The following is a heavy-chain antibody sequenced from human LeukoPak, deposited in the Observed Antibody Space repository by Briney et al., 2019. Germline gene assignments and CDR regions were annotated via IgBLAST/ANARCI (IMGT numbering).Heavy chain of an antibody. CDR2: IWYDGSNK. CDR3: AKDQAAYGDYDFDY. D-gene: IGHD4-17*01. V-gene: IGHV3-30*02. CDR1: GFTFKSYA. J-gene: IGHJ4*02. Sequence: GGSLRLSCAASGFTFKSYAMSWVRQAPGKGLEGVAVIWYDGSNKYYADSVKGRFTIYRDNSKNTLSLQMNSLRAEDTAVYYCAKDQAAYGDYDFDYWGQGTLVTVST.